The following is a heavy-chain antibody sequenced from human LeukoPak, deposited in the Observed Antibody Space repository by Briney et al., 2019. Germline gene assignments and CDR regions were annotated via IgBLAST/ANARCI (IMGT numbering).Heavy chain of an antibody. CDR2: LNSDGSST. D-gene: IGHD1-7*01. J-gene: IGHJ3*02. CDR3: ATGNYHAFDI. CDR1: GFTFSSYW. Sequence: GGSLRLSCAASGFTFSSYWMHWVRQAPGKGLGWVSCLNSDGSSTSYADSVRGRFTISIDNAKNTLYLQMDSLRAEDTAVYYCATGNYHAFDIWGQGTMVTVSS. V-gene: IGHV3-74*01.